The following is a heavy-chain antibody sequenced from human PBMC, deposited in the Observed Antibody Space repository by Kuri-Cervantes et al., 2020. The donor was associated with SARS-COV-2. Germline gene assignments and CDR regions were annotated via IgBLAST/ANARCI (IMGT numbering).Heavy chain of an antibody. Sequence: SETLSLTCAVSGGSISSSNWWSWVRQPPGKGLEWIGEIYHSGSTNYNPSLKSRVTISVDKSKNQFSLKLGSVTAADTAVYYCAKTPGYSYGALYFDYWGQGTLVTVSS. V-gene: IGHV4-4*02. CDR2: IYHSGST. CDR3: AKTPGYSYGALYFDY. CDR1: GGSISSSNW. J-gene: IGHJ4*02. D-gene: IGHD5-18*01.